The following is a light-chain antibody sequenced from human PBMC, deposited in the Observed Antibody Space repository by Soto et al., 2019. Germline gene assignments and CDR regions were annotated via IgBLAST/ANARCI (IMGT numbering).Light chain of an antibody. J-gene: IGLJ3*02. CDR1: TSDVGGDNY. V-gene: IGLV2-14*01. CDR2: EVS. CDR3: SSFRNINNWW. Sequence: QSALTQTDSVSGSPGQSITSSCTGTTSDVGGDNYVSWYQHQPGKAPKLLIYEVSNRPSGVSNLFAGCKSGNMAALTISGPQAEDQADYCLSSFRNINNWWFGAGTKLTAL.